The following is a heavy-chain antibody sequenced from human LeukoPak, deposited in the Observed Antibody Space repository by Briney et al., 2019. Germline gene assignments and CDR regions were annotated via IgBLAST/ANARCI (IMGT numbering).Heavy chain of an antibody. D-gene: IGHD6-19*01. CDR2: IDPNSGDT. Sequence: ASVKVSCKASGYTFTNYYIHWVRQAPGQGLEWMGWIDPNSGDTNYAQRFQGRVTVTRDTSIGTAYMELSGLRSHDTALYYCARDKSGNSGWYSYFDYWGQGTLVTVSS. CDR3: ARDKSGNSGWYSYFDY. J-gene: IGHJ4*02. V-gene: IGHV1-2*02. CDR1: GYTFTNYY.